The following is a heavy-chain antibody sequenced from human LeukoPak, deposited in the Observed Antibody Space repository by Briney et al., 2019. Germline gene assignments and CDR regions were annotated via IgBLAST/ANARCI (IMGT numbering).Heavy chain of an antibody. CDR3: ARAVSVAGTNYYFDY. J-gene: IGHJ4*02. CDR1: GGSISSYY. D-gene: IGHD6-19*01. CDR2: IYTSGST. Sequence: SETLSLTCTVSGGSISSYYWSWIRQPAGKGLEWIGRIYTSGSTNYNPSLKSRVTMSVDTSKNQFSLKLSSVAAADTAVYYCARAVSVAGTNYYFDYWGQGTLVTVSS. V-gene: IGHV4-4*07.